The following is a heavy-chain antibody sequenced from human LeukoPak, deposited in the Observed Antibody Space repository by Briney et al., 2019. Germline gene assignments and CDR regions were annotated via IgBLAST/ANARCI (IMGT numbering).Heavy chain of an antibody. J-gene: IGHJ4*01. Sequence: SGSLRLSCAASGFTFDDCAMHWVRQAPGKGLEWVSSISWNSKFLVYADSVKGRFTISRDNAKNSLYLQMNSLSAEDTAFYFCAREGSVCTNGICRYFDFWGHGTLVSVSS. CDR1: GFTFDDCA. D-gene: IGHD2-8*01. V-gene: IGHV3-9*01. CDR2: ISWNSKFL. CDR3: AREGSVCTNGICRYFDF.